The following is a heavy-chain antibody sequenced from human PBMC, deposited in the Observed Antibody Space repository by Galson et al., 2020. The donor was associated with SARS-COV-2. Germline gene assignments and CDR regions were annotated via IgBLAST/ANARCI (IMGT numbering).Heavy chain of an antibody. Sequence: SETLSLTCTVSGGSISSSSYYWGWIRQPPGKGLEWIGSIYYSGSTYYNPSLKSRVTISVDTSKNQSSLKLSSVTAADTAVYYCASTRVVPAATTLYFDYWGQGTLVTVSS. CDR1: GGSISSSSYY. V-gene: IGHV4-39*07. D-gene: IGHD2-2*01. J-gene: IGHJ4*02. CDR3: ASTRVVPAATTLYFDY. CDR2: IYYSGST.